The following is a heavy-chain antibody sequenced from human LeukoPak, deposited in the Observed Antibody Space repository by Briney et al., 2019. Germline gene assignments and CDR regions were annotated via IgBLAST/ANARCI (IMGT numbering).Heavy chain of an antibody. V-gene: IGHV3-23*01. CDR2: ISGSGGST. D-gene: IGHD5-24*01. J-gene: IGHJ4*02. Sequence: GGSLRLSCAASGFTFSTYAMSWVRQAPGKGLEWNSVISGSGGSTFYADSVKGRFTISRDNSKNTLYLQMNSLRAEDAAVYYCARDSDGYIDYLDYWGQGTLVTVSS. CDR1: GFTFSTYA. CDR3: ARDSDGYIDYLDY.